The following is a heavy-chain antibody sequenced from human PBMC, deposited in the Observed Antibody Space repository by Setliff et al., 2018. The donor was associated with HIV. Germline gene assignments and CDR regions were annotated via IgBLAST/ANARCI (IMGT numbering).Heavy chain of an antibody. Sequence: PSETLSLTCTVAGGPISTNDYYWGFIRQSPGKGLEWIASVHYGGSIFYNPSLKSRVTLSVGTSKRQFFLNLSSATTADTAMYYCVRPSVGIGGGSRFDSWGQGIVVTVSS. D-gene: IGHD3-3*01. CDR3: VRPSVGIGGGSRFDS. V-gene: IGHV4-39*01. CDR2: VHYGGSI. CDR1: GGPISTNDYY. J-gene: IGHJ4*02.